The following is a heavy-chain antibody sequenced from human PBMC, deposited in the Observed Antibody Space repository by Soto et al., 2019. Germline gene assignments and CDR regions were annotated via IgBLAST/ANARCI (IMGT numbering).Heavy chain of an antibody. V-gene: IGHV1-2*02. J-gene: IGHJ3*02. D-gene: IGHD2-2*01. Sequence: QVQLVQSGAEVKKPGASVKVSCKASGYTFTKYYMHWVRQAPGQGLEWMGWIIPSSGVANYAQKFQGRVTMTRDTSISTAYMELSRLRSDDTAVYYCAKNLLVTIPAGFDILGQGTMVTVSS. CDR1: GYTFTKYY. CDR3: AKNLLVTIPAGFDI. CDR2: IIPSSGVA.